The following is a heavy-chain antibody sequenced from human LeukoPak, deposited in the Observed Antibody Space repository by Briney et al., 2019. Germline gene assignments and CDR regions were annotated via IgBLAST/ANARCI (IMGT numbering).Heavy chain of an antibody. CDR1: GGTFSSYA. J-gene: IGHJ4*02. Sequence: ASVKVSCKASGGTFSSYAISWVRQAPGQGLEWMGWINPNSGGTNYAQKFQGRVTMTRDTSVSTAYMELSRLRSDDTAVYYCARSWFGEGYFDYWGQGTLVTVSS. CDR2: INPNSGGT. D-gene: IGHD3-10*01. CDR3: ARSWFGEGYFDY. V-gene: IGHV1-2*02.